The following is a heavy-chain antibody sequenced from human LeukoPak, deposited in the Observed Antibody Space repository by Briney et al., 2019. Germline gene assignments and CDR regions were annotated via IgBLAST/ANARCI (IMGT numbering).Heavy chain of an antibody. D-gene: IGHD3-22*01. CDR3: ARRRYYDSSGYWYYFDY. V-gene: IGHV4-59*08. CDR2: IFYSGST. Sequence: SETLSLTSTVSGDSISGYYWSWIRQPPGKGLEWIGQIFYSGSTNYNTSLKSRVTISVDTSKTQFSLKLSSVTAADTAVYYCARRRYYDSSGYWYYFDYWGQGTLVTVSS. CDR1: GDSISGYY. J-gene: IGHJ4*02.